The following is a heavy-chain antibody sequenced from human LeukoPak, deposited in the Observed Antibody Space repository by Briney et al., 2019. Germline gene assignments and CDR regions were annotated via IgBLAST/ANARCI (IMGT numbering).Heavy chain of an antibody. D-gene: IGHD3-3*01. CDR2: IYYSGST. V-gene: IGHV4-31*03. CDR3: ARVRRSLNWFDS. CDR1: GGSISSGGYY. Sequence: SENLSLTCTVSGGSISSGGYYWSWIRQHPGKGLEWIGYIYYSGSTYYNPSLKSRVTISVDTSKNQFSLKLSSVTDADTAVYYCARVRRSLNWFDSWGQGTLVTVSS. J-gene: IGHJ5*01.